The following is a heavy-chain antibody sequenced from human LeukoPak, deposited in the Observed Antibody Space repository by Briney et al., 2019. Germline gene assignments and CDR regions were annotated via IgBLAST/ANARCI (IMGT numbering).Heavy chain of an antibody. J-gene: IGHJ4*02. Sequence: PGGSLRLSCAASGFTFSSYAMHWVRQAPGKGLEWVAVILSDGSKEFYTDSVKGRFTISRDNSKNTLYLQMNSLRAEDTAVYDCVRDDDRPDNGLDYWGQGTLVTVSS. V-gene: IGHV3-30*04. D-gene: IGHD3-22*01. CDR2: ILSDGSKE. CDR3: VRDDDRPDNGLDY. CDR1: GFTFSSYA.